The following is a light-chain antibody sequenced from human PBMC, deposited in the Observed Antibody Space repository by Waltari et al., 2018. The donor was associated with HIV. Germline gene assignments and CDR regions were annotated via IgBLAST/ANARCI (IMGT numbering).Light chain of an antibody. Sequence: QLLLTQSPSASASLAASVRLTCTLRNGHSAYAIPWHQQQPEKRQRFLMRLNSDGSHNKGDGISDRCSGSSSGAERYLTISSLQAEDEGDYHCQTWGAGIQVFGGGTKLTVL. CDR3: QTWGAGIQV. CDR2: LNSDGSH. V-gene: IGLV4-69*01. CDR1: NGHSAYA. J-gene: IGLJ2*01.